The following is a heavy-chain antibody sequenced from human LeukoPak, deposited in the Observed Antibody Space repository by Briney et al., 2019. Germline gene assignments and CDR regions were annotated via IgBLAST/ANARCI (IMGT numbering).Heavy chain of an antibody. J-gene: IGHJ4*02. D-gene: IGHD5-24*01. V-gene: IGHV1-2*02. CDR2: FNPTSGRT. CDR1: GYPFTGYY. CDR3: ARAHGYNDLDY. Sequence: ASVRVSCKASGYPFTGYYIHWVRQAPGQGLEWMGWFNPTSGRTKYAQKFEGRVTMTRDTSISTAYMEVSSLTSDDTAVYYCARAHGYNDLDYWGQGTLVTVSS.